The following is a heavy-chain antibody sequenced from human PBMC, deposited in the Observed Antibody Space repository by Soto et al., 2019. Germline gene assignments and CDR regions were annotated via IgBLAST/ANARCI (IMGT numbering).Heavy chain of an antibody. D-gene: IGHD1-26*01. CDR3: ARQDGYYRSYYYGLDF. Sequence: GESLKISCKASGYGFTSCWIGWVRQLPGKGLEWMGVIYPDDSNTIYSPSFQGQVTISADKSITTAYLHWRSLRASDTAMYYCARQDGYYRSYYYGLDFWGQGTTVTVSS. V-gene: IGHV5-51*01. CDR1: GYGFTSCW. CDR2: IYPDDSNT. J-gene: IGHJ6*02.